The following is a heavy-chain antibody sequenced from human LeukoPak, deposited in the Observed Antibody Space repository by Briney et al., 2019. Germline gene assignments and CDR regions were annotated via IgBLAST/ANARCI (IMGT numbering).Heavy chain of an antibody. CDR2: INQDGSEK. J-gene: IGHJ3*02. V-gene: IGHV3-7*01. Sequence: GGSLRLSCAASAFSFSSYWMSWVRQAPGKGLEWVANINQDGSEKYYVDSVKGRFAISRDNAKNSLYLQMNSLRAEDTAVYYCARPVPAAISPDAFDIWGQGTMVTVSS. CDR1: AFSFSSYW. D-gene: IGHD2-2*02. CDR3: ARPVPAAISPDAFDI.